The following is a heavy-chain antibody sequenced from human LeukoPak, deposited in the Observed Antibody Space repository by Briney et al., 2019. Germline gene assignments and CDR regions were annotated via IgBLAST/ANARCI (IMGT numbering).Heavy chain of an antibody. CDR3: ATDLQLERDPGGNWFDP. Sequence: ASVKVSCKVSGDTLTELSMHWVRQAPGKGLEWMGGFDPEDGETIYAQKFQGRVTMTEDTSTDTAYMELSSLRSEDTAVYYCATDLQLERDPGGNWFDPWGQGTLVTVSS. D-gene: IGHD1-1*01. CDR1: GDTLTELS. CDR2: FDPEDGET. V-gene: IGHV1-24*01. J-gene: IGHJ5*02.